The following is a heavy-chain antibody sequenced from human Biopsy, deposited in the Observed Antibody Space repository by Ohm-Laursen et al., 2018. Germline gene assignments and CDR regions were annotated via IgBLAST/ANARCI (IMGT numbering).Heavy chain of an antibody. CDR3: ARHHCTNGVCLGVYFDY. J-gene: IGHJ4*02. V-gene: IGHV3-66*04. Sequence: SLRLSCTASGFIFSTYGMHWVRQAPGKGLEWVSVIYTGGTTHYADSVRGRFTISRDNSKNTLYLQMNSLRAEDTAVYYCARHHCTNGVCLGVYFDYWGQGTLVTVSS. CDR1: GFIFSTYG. D-gene: IGHD2-8*01. CDR2: IYTGGTT.